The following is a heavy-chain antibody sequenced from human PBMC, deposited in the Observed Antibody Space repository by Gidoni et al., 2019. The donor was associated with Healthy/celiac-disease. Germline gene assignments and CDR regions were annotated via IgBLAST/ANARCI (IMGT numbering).Heavy chain of an antibody. CDR2: VDPEDGET. Sequence: CNGLVDPEDGETIYAEKFQGRVTITADTSTDTAYMELSSLRSEDTAVYYCATRRMGATKAHFDYWGQGTLVTVSS. D-gene: IGHD1-26*01. J-gene: IGHJ4*02. CDR3: ATRRMGATKAHFDY. V-gene: IGHV1-69-2*01.